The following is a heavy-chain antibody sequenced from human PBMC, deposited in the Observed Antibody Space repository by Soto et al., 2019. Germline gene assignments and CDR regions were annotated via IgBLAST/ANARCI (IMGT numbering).Heavy chain of an antibody. CDR3: ARRRWFGEFKYYGMDV. CDR2: MNPNSGNT. V-gene: IGHV1-8*01. J-gene: IGHJ6*02. D-gene: IGHD3-10*01. Sequence: ASVKVSCKTSGYTFTSYDINWVRQATGQGLEWMGWMNPNSGNTGYAQKFQGRVTMTRNTSISTAYMELSSLRSEDTAVYYCARRRWFGEFKYYGMDVWGQGTTVTVSS. CDR1: GYTFTSYD.